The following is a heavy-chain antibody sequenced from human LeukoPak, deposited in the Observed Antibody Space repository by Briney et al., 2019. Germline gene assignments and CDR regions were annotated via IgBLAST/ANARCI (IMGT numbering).Heavy chain of an antibody. CDR1: GSTFSSDW. V-gene: IGHV3-74*01. Sequence: GGSLRLSCAASGSTFSSDWMHWVRQAPGTGLVWVSRINSDGSSAIYADSVKGRFTFSRDDAKNTLYLQMNSLRAEDTAVYYCVRDKFGTLIYGSSCFDSWGQGTLVTVSS. D-gene: IGHD6-6*01. CDR2: INSDGSSA. CDR3: VRDKFGTLIYGSSCFDS. J-gene: IGHJ4*02.